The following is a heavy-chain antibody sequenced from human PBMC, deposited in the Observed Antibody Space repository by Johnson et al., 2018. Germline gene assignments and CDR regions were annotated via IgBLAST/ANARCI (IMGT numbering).Heavy chain of an antibody. J-gene: IGHJ4*02. CDR1: GFIFSNYA. CDR2: VIGNGDST. V-gene: IGHV3-43*02. Sequence: VQLQESGGGLVQPGGSLRLSCGASGFIFSNYAMVWVRQAPGKGLEWVSSVIGNGDSTYYADSVKGRFTISRNNRKNTPYLQMSILGTEDTAFYYCAKEKDRLIDSWGQGTQVTVSS. CDR3: AKEKDRLIDS.